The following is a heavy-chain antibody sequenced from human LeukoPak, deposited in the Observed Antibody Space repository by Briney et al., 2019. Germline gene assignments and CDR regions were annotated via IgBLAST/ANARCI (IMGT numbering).Heavy chain of an antibody. J-gene: IGHJ4*02. CDR1: GFTFSNYV. D-gene: IGHD6-6*01. Sequence: GGSLRLSCAASGFTFSNYVMSWVRQAPGKGLEWVSAISSNGGSTYYADSVKGRFTISRDNSKNTLYLQMNSLRAEDTAVYYCARDRSIASDYWGQGTLVTVSS. CDR3: ARDRSIASDY. CDR2: ISSNGGST. V-gene: IGHV3-23*01.